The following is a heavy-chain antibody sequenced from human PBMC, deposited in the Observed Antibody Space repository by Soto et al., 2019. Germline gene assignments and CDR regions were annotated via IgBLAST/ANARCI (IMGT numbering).Heavy chain of an antibody. D-gene: IGHD2-2*01. V-gene: IGHV6-1*01. CDR1: GDSVSSNSAA. CDR3: ARDQDYCSSTSCYEVYYGVDV. J-gene: IGHJ6*02. Sequence: SQTLSLTCAISGDSVSSNSAAWNWIRQSPSRGLEWLGRTYYRSKWYNDYAVSVKSRITINPDTSKNQFSLQLNSVTPEDTAVYYCARDQDYCSSTSCYEVYYGVDVWGQGTTVTVS. CDR2: TYYRSKWYN.